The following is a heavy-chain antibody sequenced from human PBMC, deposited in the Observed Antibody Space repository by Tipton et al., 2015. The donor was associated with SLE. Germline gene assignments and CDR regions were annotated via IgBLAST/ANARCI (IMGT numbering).Heavy chain of an antibody. J-gene: IGHJ5*02. V-gene: IGHV4-59*12. CDR1: GGSISGNS. Sequence: TLSLTCTVSGGSISGNSWTWIRQPPGKGLEWIGHIYNSGNTDYNPSLESRLTISMDTSKNQFSLRLTSVTAPDTAVYYCAGEECSGGSCPKSFDPWGQGTLVTVSS. CDR3: AGEECSGGSCPKSFDP. CDR2: IYNSGNT. D-gene: IGHD2-15*01.